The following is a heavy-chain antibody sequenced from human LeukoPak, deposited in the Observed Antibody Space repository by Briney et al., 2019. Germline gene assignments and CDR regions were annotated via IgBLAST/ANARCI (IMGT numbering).Heavy chain of an antibody. D-gene: IGHD6-13*01. V-gene: IGHV3-48*01. CDR3: AILQPLGSPPNDF. J-gene: IGHJ4*02. CDR1: GFTFGSHS. CDR2: ISGSSTTI. Sequence: PGGSLRLSCAASGFTFGSHSMNWVRQAPGKGLEWVSYISGSSTTIYYADSVKGRFTVSRDNAENSPHLQMNGLRAEDTAVYYCAILQPLGSPPNDFWGQGTLVTVSS.